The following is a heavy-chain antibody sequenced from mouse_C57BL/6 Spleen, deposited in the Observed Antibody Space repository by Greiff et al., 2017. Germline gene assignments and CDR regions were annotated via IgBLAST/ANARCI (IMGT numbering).Heavy chain of an antibody. J-gene: IGHJ3*01. CDR3: ALDSSGPVFAY. CDR2: IDPEDGET. D-gene: IGHD3-2*02. V-gene: IGHV14-2*01. Sequence: EVKLMESGAELVKPGASVKLSCTASGFNIKDYYMHWVKQRTEQGLEWIGRIDPEDGETKYAPKFQGKATITADTSSNTAYLQLSSLTSEDTAVYYCALDSSGPVFAYWGQGTLVTVSA. CDR1: GFNIKDYY.